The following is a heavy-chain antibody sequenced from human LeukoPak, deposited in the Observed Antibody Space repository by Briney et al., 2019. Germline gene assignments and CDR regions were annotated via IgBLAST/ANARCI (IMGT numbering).Heavy chain of an antibody. D-gene: IGHD3-3*01. CDR3: AIGGGDSWSGENWIDP. Sequence: PSETLSLTCAVYGGSFSGYYWSWIRQPPGKGLEWIGEINHSGSTNYNPSLKSRVTISVDTSKNQFSLKLSSVTAADTAVYYCAIGGGDSWSGENWIDPWGQGTLVTVSS. V-gene: IGHV4-34*01. J-gene: IGHJ5*02. CDR1: GGSFSGYY. CDR2: INHSGST.